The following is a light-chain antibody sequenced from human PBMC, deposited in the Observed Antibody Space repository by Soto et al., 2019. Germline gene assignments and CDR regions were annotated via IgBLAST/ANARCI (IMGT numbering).Light chain of an antibody. Sequence: QSVLTQPASVSGSPGQSITISCTGTSSDVGGYNYVSWYQQYPGKAPNVMIFDVSNRPSGVSDRFSGSKSGNTAFLTISGLQAEDEAYYYCRSYTSSSTRLFGGGTKVTVL. V-gene: IGLV2-14*01. CDR1: SSDVGGYNY. J-gene: IGLJ3*02. CDR3: RSYTSSSTRL. CDR2: DVS.